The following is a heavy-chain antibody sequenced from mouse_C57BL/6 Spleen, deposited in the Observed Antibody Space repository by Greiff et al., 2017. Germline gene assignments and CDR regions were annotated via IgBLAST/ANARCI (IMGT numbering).Heavy chain of an antibody. D-gene: IGHD1-1*01. CDR1: GYTFTSYG. V-gene: IGHV1-81*01. Sequence: QVQLQQSGAELARPGASVKLSCKASGYTFTSYGISWVKQRTGQGLEWIGEIYPRRGNTYYNEKFKGKATLTADKSSSTAYMELRSLTSEDSAVYFCARSRGLLPAMDYWGQGTAGTVSS. J-gene: IGHJ4*01. CDR3: ARSRGLLPAMDY. CDR2: IYPRRGNT.